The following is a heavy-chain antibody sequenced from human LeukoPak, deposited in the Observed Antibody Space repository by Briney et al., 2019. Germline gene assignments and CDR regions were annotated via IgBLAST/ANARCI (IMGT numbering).Heavy chain of an antibody. V-gene: IGHV3-23*01. CDR2: LRGNGET. CDR3: AGGYSATYSYTCLY. D-gene: IGHD3-16*01. Sequence: GGSLRLSSTASGFSFSNYAMSWVRQAPARGPEWVSSLRGNGETFYADSVKGRCTLSRDDSRNTVYLQLNDLRAEDTAVYYCAGGYSATYSYTCLYWGQGTLVTVAS. J-gene: IGHJ4*02. CDR1: GFSFSNYA.